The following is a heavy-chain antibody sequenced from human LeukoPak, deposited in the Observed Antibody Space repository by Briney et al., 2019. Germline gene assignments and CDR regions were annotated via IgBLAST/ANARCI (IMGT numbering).Heavy chain of an antibody. CDR2: ISGSGGST. CDR3: AKSVSRWSKAFDI. D-gene: IGHD6-13*01. Sequence: GGSLRLSCAASGFSFSSYGMSWVRQAPGKGLEWVSAISGSGGSTYYADSVKGRFTISRDNSKNTLYLQMNSLRAEDTAVYYCAKSVSRWSKAFDIWGQGTMVTVSS. J-gene: IGHJ3*02. CDR1: GFSFSSYG. V-gene: IGHV3-23*01.